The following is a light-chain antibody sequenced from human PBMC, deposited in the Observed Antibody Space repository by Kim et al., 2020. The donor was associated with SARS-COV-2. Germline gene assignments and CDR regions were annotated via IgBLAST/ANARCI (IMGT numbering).Light chain of an antibody. CDR1: QSIVVW. J-gene: IGKJ4*01. CDR2: KAS. V-gene: IGKV1-5*03. Sequence: SLVGDRVNISCRASQSIVVWLAWYQQKPGKAPKLVIYKASSLESGVPSRFSGSGSGTEFTLTISSLHPDDLGTYFCQQYSNYPLTFGGGTKVDIK. CDR3: QQYSNYPLT.